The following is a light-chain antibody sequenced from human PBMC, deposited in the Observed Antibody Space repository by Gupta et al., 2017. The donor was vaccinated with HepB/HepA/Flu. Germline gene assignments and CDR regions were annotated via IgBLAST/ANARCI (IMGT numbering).Light chain of an antibody. CDR2: WAS. J-gene: IGKJ1*01. V-gene: IGKV4-1*01. CDR1: QSVLNSSNNKNY. Sequence: DIVMTQSPESLAVSLGERATFNCKSSQSVLNSSNNKNYLAWFQQKPGQPPKLLIYWASTRESGVPDRFSGSGSGTDFTLNISRLEAEDVAVYYCQQDERNPLTFGQGTKVEIK. CDR3: QQDERNPLT.